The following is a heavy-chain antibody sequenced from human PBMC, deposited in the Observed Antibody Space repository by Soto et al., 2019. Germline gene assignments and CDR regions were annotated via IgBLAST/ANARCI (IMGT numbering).Heavy chain of an antibody. CDR1: GYSFTTYW. CDR2: INPRDSDT. D-gene: IGHD6-6*01. CDR3: ARPGSSSSDY. Sequence: PGESLKISCKGSGYSFTTYWIGWVRQMPGKALEWMGIINPRDSDTRYSPSFQGQVTLSAHKSINTAYLQWSSLKASDTAMYYCARPGSSSSDYWGQGTLVTVSS. J-gene: IGHJ4*02. V-gene: IGHV5-51*01.